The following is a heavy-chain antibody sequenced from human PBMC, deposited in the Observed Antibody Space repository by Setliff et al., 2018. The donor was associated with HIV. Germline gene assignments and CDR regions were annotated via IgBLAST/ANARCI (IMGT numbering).Heavy chain of an antibody. Sequence: SETLSLTCTASGDSINSHYWSWIRQPPGKGLEWIGFTYYSGGTNYNPSLKSRVTISVDTSKNHFSLNLTSVTAADTAVYYCARGGSMTTMTTWGQGTLVTVSS. CDR2: TYYSGGT. CDR1: GDSINSHY. J-gene: IGHJ4*02. CDR3: ARGGSMTTMTT. V-gene: IGHV4-59*11. D-gene: IGHD4-4*01.